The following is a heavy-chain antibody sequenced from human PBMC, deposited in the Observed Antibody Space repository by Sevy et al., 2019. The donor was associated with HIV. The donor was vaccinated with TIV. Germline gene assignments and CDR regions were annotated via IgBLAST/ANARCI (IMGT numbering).Heavy chain of an antibody. V-gene: IGHV4-30-2*01. Sequence: SETLSLTCAVSGGSISSGGYFWSWIRQPPGKGMEGIGYIYHSGSTYYNPSLKSRVTISVDRSKNQFSLKLSTVTAAGTAVYYCARGKGPGSAFDIWGQGTMVTVSS. J-gene: IGHJ3*02. CDR3: ARGKGPGSAFDI. CDR1: GGSISSGGYF. CDR2: IYHSGST.